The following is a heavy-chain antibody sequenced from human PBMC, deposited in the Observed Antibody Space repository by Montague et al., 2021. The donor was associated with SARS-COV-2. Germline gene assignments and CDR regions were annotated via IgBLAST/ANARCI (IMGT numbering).Heavy chain of an antibody. V-gene: IGHV4-30-4*02. Sequence: SETLSLTCTVSGGSISSGSNYWSWIRQPPGKGLEWIGYIYYSGSTYYNPSLKSRVTISVDTSKNQFSLKLSSVTAADTAVYYCARDAQHSNIFGVVTWYGMDVWGQGTTVTVSS. J-gene: IGHJ6*02. CDR1: GGSISSGSNY. CDR3: ARDAQHSNIFGVVTWYGMDV. CDR2: IYYSGST. D-gene: IGHD3-3*02.